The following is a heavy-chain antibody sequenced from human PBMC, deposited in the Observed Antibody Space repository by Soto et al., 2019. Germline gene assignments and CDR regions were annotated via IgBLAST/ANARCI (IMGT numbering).Heavy chain of an antibody. Sequence: SGPTLVNPTATLTLTCTVSGFSLSNARMGVSWIRQPPGKALEWLAHIFSNDEKSYSTSLKSRPTISKDTSKSQVVLTMTNMDPVDTATYYCPRMSLHDFWSGSQFDNWGQEAPLTISS. CDR3: PRMSLHDFWSGSQFDN. CDR1: GFSLSNARMG. V-gene: IGHV2-26*01. J-gene: IGHJ4*02. D-gene: IGHD3-3*01. CDR2: IFSNDEK.